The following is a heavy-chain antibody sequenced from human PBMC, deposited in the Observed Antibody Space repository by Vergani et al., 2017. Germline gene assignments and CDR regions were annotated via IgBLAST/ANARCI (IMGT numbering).Heavy chain of an antibody. D-gene: IGHD5-18*01. CDR1: GFTFSSYS. CDR3: AKDLAYSYGYHDY. V-gene: IGHV3-23*04. CDR2: ISGSGGST. Sequence: EVQLVESGGGLVKPGGSLRLSCAASGFTFSSYSMNWVRQAPGKGLEWVSAISGSGGSTYYADSVKGRFTISRDNSKNTLYLQMNSLRAEDTAVYYCAKDLAYSYGYHDYWGQGTLVTVSS. J-gene: IGHJ4*02.